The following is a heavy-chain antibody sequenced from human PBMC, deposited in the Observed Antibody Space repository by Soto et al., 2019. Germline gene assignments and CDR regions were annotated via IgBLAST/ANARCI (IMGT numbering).Heavy chain of an antibody. D-gene: IGHD7-27*01. CDR1: GGSFSGYY. V-gene: IGHV4-34*01. CDR2: INHSGST. CDR3: ARGWGRIFDY. J-gene: IGHJ4*02. Sequence: QVQLQQWGAGLLKPSETLSLTCAVYGGSFSGYYWNWIRQPPGKGLEWIGEINHSGSTNYNPSLKSRVTLSVDTSKIQFSLKLSSVTAAATAVYYCARGWGRIFDYWGQGTLVTVSS.